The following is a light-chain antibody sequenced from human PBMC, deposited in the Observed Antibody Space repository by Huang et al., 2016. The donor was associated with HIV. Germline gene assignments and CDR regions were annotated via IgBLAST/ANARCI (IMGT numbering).Light chain of an antibody. CDR1: QSISSY. Sequence: DIQMTQSPSSLSASVGDRVNITCRASQSISSYLNWYQQKPGKAPKLLIYAASSLQSGVPSRFSGSGSGTDFTLTVSNLQPEDFAAYYCQQSYSTPLTFGRGTKVEIK. CDR2: AAS. CDR3: QQSYSTPLT. V-gene: IGKV1-39*01. J-gene: IGKJ4*01.